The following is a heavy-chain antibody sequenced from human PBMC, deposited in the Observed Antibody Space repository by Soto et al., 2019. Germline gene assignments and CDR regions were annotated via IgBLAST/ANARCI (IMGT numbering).Heavy chain of an antibody. J-gene: IGHJ4*02. CDR2: ISYDGSNK. CDR3: AKDWGRYCSGRTCYLFDS. D-gene: IGHD2-15*01. CDR1: GFTFSSYV. V-gene: IGHV3-30*18. Sequence: QVQLVESGGGVVQPGRSLRLSCAASGFTFSSYVMHWVRQAPGKGLEWVAVISYDGSNKYYSDSVKGRFTISRDNSKNTLDLQMTSLRAEDTAVYYCAKDWGRYCSGRTCYLFDSWGQGTLVTVSS.